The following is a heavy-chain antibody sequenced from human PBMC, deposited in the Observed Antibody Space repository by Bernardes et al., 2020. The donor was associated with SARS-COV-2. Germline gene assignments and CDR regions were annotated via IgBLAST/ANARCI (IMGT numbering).Heavy chain of an antibody. CDR2: VGTDGNT. J-gene: IGHJ4*02. V-gene: IGHV3-53*01. CDR1: VFSRSSHA. CDR3: ARDLFWWSAADY. D-gene: IGHD3-16*01. Sequence: GSLRISYAASVFSRSSHAISWVRPAPGKGLEWVSGVGTDGNTHYRDSVRGRFSISRDTSKNILYLEMDSLRGEDTAVYFCARDLFWWSAADYWGPGTLVTVS.